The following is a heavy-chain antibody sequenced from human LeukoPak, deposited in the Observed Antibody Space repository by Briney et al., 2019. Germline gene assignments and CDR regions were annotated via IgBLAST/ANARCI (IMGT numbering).Heavy chain of an antibody. V-gene: IGHV4-59*01. Sequence: PSETLSLTCTVSGGSISSYYWSWIRQPPGKGLEWIGYIYYSGSTNYNPSLKSRVTISVGTSKNQFSLKLSSVTAADTAVYYCARCSKAGIAAAGSPYYYYGMDVWGQGTTVTVSS. CDR1: GGSISSYY. CDR2: IYYSGST. J-gene: IGHJ6*02. CDR3: ARCSKAGIAAAGSPYYYYGMDV. D-gene: IGHD6-13*01.